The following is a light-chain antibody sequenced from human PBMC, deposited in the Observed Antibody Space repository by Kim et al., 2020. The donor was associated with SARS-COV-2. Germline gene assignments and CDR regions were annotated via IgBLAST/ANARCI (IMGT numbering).Light chain of an antibody. CDR3: NSRDSSGNHVV. CDR1: SLRSYY. Sequence: SELTQDPAVSVALGQTVRITCQGDSLRSYYASWYQQKPGQAPVLVIYGKNNRPSGIPDRFSGSSSGNTASLTITGAQAEDEADYYCNSRDSSGNHVVF. V-gene: IGLV3-19*01. J-gene: IGLJ2*01. CDR2: GKN.